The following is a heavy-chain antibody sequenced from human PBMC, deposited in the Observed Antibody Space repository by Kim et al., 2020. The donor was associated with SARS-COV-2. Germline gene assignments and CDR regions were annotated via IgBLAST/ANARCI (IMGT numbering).Heavy chain of an antibody. CDR1: GANFSNYE. CDR2: IIPIVDIT. D-gene: IGHD3-22*01. Sequence: SVKVSCRASGANFSNYEFSWVRQAPGQGLAWMGRIIPIVDITTYAQKFQGRVSITADKFTNTVYMELNSLRSDDTAVYYCARRYYYDGRGYYPHQRFDPWGQGTLVAVSS. V-gene: IGHV1-69*04. J-gene: IGHJ5*02. CDR3: ARRYYYDGRGYYPHQRFDP.